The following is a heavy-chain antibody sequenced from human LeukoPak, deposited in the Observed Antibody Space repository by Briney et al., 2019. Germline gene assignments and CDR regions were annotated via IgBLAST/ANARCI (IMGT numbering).Heavy chain of an antibody. CDR3: ASQYCSGGSCYSVHFDY. D-gene: IGHD2-15*01. CDR1: GYTFTSYY. V-gene: IGHV1-46*01. Sequence: ASVKVSCKASGYTFTSYYMHWVRQAPGQGLKWMGIINPSGGSTSYAQKFQGRVTMTRDTSTSTVYMELSSLRSEDTAVYYCASQYCSGGSCYSVHFDYWGQGTLVTVSS. J-gene: IGHJ4*02. CDR2: INPSGGST.